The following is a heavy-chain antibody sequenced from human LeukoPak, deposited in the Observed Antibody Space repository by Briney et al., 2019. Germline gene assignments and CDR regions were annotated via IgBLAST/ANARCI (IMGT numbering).Heavy chain of an antibody. CDR1: GGSFSGYY. D-gene: IGHD6-13*01. Sequence: SETLSLTCAVYGGSFSGYYWSWIRQPPGKGLEWIGEINHSGSTNYNPSLKSRVTILVDTSKNQFSLKLSSVTAADTAVYYCARNAALLDYWGQGTLVTVSS. J-gene: IGHJ4*02. CDR3: ARNAALLDY. CDR2: INHSGST. V-gene: IGHV4-34*01.